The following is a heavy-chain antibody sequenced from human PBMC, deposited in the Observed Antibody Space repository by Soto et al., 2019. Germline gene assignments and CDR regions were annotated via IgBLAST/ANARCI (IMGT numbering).Heavy chain of an antibody. D-gene: IGHD3-16*01. CDR1: GFTFRNYG. CDR3: ARSKPSYDFLGFDP. V-gene: IGHV3-30*03. J-gene: IGHJ5*02. CDR2: TSEDGSNR. Sequence: PGGSLRLSCAASGFTFRNYGMHWVRQAPGKGLEWVAVTSEDGSNRYYADSVKGRFTISKDTSKNQVVLTMTNMDPVDTATYFCARSKPSYDFLGFDPWGQGTLVTVSS.